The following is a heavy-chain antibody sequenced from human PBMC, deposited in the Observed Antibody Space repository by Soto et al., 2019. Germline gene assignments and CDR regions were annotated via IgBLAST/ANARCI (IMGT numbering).Heavy chain of an antibody. D-gene: IGHD3-10*01. CDR2: INTGAST. J-gene: IGHJ4*02. CDR1: GFTFSSYA. Sequence: GGSLRLSCAASGFTFSSYAMSWVRQAPGKGLEWVSSINTGASTYYADSVKGRFTISRDNSKSTLFLQMSRLRAEDTAVYYCAKDVFTYGSSPFDYWGQGTLVTVSS. CDR3: AKDVFTYGSSPFDY. V-gene: IGHV3-23*01.